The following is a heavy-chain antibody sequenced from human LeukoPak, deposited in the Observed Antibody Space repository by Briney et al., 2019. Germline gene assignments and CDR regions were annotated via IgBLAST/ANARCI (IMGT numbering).Heavy chain of an antibody. CDR3: AREGGSYPNWFDP. J-gene: IGHJ5*02. CDR2: IYYSGST. CDR1: GGSISSYY. D-gene: IGHD1-26*01. V-gene: IGHV4-59*01. Sequence: SETLSLTCTVSGGSISSYYWSWIRQPPGKGLERIGYIYYSGSTNYNPSLKSRVTISVDTSKNQFSLKLSSVTAADTAVYYCAREGGSYPNWFDPWGQGTLVTVSS.